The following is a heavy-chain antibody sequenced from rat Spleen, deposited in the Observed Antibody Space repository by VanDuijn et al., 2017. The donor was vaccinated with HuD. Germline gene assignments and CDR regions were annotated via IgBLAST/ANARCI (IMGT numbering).Heavy chain of an antibody. Sequence: EVQLQESGPGLVKPSQSLSLTCSVTGYSITSNYWGWIRKFPGNKMEWMGYISYSGSTSYNPSLKSRISITRDTSKNQFFLQLNSVTTEDTATYYCARWRYYGYNQYYFDYWGQGVMVTVSS. CDR3: ARWRYYGYNQYYFDY. CDR1: GYSITSNY. V-gene: IGHV3-1*01. CDR2: ISYSGST. D-gene: IGHD1-9*01. J-gene: IGHJ2*01.